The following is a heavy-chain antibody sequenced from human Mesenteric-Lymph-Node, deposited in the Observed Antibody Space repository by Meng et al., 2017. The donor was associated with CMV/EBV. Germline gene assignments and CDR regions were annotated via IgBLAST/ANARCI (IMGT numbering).Heavy chain of an antibody. CDR2: ITYSSTYI. J-gene: IGHJ4*02. V-gene: IGHV3-21*01. CDR3: ASGGLIPDY. Sequence: GGSLRLSCAASGLTFSAYSMNWVRQAPGKGLEWVSSITYSSTYIYYADSVKGRFTVSRDNAQNSLYLQMNSLRAEDTAVYYCASGGLIPDYWGQGTLVTVSS. D-gene: IGHD2-21*01. CDR1: GLTFSAYS.